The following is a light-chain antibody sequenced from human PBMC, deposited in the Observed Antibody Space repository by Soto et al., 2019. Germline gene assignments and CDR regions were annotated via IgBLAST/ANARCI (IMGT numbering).Light chain of an antibody. CDR3: QQYNNWPPWT. CDR1: QSVSSN. V-gene: IGKV3-15*01. Sequence: EIVMTQSPATLSVSPGDRATLSCWASQSVSSNLAWYQKKPGQAPRLLVWRASIRATDMAARFSGSGSGTDFTLTISSLQSEDFAVYYCQQYNNWPPWTFGQGTKVDNK. CDR2: RAS. J-gene: IGKJ1*01.